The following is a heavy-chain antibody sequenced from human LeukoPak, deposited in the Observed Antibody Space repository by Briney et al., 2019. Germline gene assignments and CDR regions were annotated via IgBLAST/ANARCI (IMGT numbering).Heavy chain of an antibody. Sequence: SETLSLTCTVSGGSISSYYWSWIRQPPGKGLEWIGYIYYSGSTNYNPSLKSRVTISVDTSKNQFSLKLSSVTAADTAVYYCARASYDYVWGSYREYFDYWGQGTLVTVSS. J-gene: IGHJ4*02. CDR1: GGSISSYY. D-gene: IGHD3-16*02. V-gene: IGHV4-59*01. CDR2: IYYSGST. CDR3: ARASYDYVWGSYREYFDY.